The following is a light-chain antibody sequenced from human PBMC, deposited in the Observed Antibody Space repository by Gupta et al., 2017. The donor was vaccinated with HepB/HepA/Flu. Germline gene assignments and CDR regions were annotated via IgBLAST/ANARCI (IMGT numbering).Light chain of an antibody. CDR3: MQGTRWPRT. Sequence: DVVMTQSPLSLPVTLGQPASISCRSSHSLVFSDGSTYLNWFQQRPGQSPRHLIYRVSNRASGIPDRFSGSGSGTDFTLTISRLEAEDIGVYYCMQGTRWPRTFGQGTQVEI. CDR1: HSLVFSDGSTY. V-gene: IGKV2-30*01. CDR2: RVS. J-gene: IGKJ1*01.